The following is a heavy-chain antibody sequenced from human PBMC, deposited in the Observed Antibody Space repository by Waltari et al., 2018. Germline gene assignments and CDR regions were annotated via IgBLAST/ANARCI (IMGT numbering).Heavy chain of an antibody. V-gene: IGHV4-59*01. J-gene: IGHJ3*02. CDR1: GGSISSYY. CDR2: IYYSGST. Sequence: QVQLQESGPGLVKPSETLSLTCTVSGGSISSYYWSWIRQPPGKGLEWIGYIYYSGSTNYNPSLKSRVTISVDTSKNQFSLKLSSVTAADTAVYYCARTQRTFWGRAFDIWGQGTMVTVSS. CDR3: ARTQRTFWGRAFDI. D-gene: IGHD7-27*01.